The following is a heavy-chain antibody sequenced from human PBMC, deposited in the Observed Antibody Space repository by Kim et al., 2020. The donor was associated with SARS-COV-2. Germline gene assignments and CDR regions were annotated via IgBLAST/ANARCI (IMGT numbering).Heavy chain of an antibody. CDR3: AKDGGYCTNGVCYKPDY. CDR1: GFTFSSYG. Sequence: GGSLRLSCAASGFTFSSYGMHWVRQAPGKGLEWVAVISYDGSNKYYADSVKGRFTISRDNSKNTLYLQMNSLRAEDTAVYYCAKDGGYCTNGVCYKPDYWGQGTLVTVSS. D-gene: IGHD2-8*01. J-gene: IGHJ4*02. V-gene: IGHV3-30*18. CDR2: ISYDGSNK.